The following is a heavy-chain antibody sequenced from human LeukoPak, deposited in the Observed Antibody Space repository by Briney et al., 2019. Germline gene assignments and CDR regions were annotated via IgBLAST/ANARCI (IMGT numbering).Heavy chain of an antibody. Sequence: ESGPTLVNPTQTLTLTCTFSGFSLSNTGMCVSWIRQPPGKALEWLARINWDDDKYYSTSLKTRLTISKDTSKNQVVLTMTNLDPGDTATYYCVRELVGATETFYYYYYMDVWGKGTTVTVSS. J-gene: IGHJ6*03. CDR2: INWDDDK. CDR3: VRELVGATETFYYYYYMDV. V-gene: IGHV2-70*11. CDR1: GFSLSNTGMC. D-gene: IGHD1-26*01.